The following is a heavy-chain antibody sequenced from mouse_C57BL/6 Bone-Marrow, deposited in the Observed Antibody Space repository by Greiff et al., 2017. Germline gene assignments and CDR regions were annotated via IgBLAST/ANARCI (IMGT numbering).Heavy chain of an antibody. V-gene: IGHV14-1*01. CDR2: IDPEDGDT. CDR3: TYYYGSSPYYYAMDY. J-gene: IGHJ4*01. CDR1: GYTFTDYY. D-gene: IGHD1-1*01. Sequence: VQLKQSGPVLVKPGASVKMSCKASGYTFTDYYMHWVKQRPEQGLEWIGRIDPEDGDTEYAPKFQGKATMTADTSSNTAYLQLSSLTSEDTAVYYCTYYYGSSPYYYAMDYWGQGTSVTVSS.